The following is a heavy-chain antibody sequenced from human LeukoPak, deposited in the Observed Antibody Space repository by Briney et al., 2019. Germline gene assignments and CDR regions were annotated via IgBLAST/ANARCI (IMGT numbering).Heavy chain of an antibody. D-gene: IGHD6-19*01. J-gene: IGHJ4*02. CDR2: IYYSGST. CDR3: ARRTSGSDY. CDR1: GGSISGSSYY. V-gene: IGHV4-39*01. Sequence: SETLSLTCTVSGGSISGSSYYWGWIRQPPGKGLEWIGSIYYSGSTYYNPSLKSRVTISVDTSKNQFSLKLSSVTAADTAVYYCARRTSGSDYWGQGTLVTVSS.